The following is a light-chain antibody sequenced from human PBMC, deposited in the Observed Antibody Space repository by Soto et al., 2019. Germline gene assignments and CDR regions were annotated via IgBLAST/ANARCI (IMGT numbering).Light chain of an antibody. Sequence: EIVLTQSPGTLSLSPGERATLSCRASQSVSSSYLAWYQQKPGQAPRLLIYGASSRATGIPDRFSGSGSGTDFTLTISRLEPEDVALYYCQQYGTSHPYTFGQGTKLEIK. CDR3: QQYGTSHPYT. CDR2: GAS. V-gene: IGKV3-20*01. J-gene: IGKJ2*01. CDR1: QSVSSSY.